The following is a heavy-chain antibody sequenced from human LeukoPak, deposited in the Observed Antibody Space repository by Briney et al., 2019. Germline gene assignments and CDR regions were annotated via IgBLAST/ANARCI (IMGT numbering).Heavy chain of an antibody. Sequence: PGESLKISCKGSGYSLTSYWIGWVRQIPGKGLDWMGIIYPGDSDTRYSPSFQGQVTISADKSISTAYLQWSSLKASDTAMYYCARRSYDFWSGYYIDYWGQGTLVTVSS. CDR2: IYPGDSDT. CDR3: ARRSYDFWSGYYIDY. D-gene: IGHD3-3*01. CDR1: GYSLTSYW. V-gene: IGHV5-51*01. J-gene: IGHJ4*02.